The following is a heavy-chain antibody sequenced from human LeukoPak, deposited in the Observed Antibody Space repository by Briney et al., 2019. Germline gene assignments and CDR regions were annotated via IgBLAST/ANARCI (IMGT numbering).Heavy chain of an antibody. V-gene: IGHV3-72*01. J-gene: IGHJ4*02. CDR1: GFTFSDHF. CDR3: ARVGSVAGSDYLDY. D-gene: IGHD6-19*01. Sequence: GGSLRLSCAASGFTFSDHFLDWVRQAPGKGLEWVGRSSNKAKSYTTEYGASVKGRFTISRDDSKSTLYLQMNSLKPEDTAVYYCARVGSVAGSDYLDYWGQGTLVTVSS. CDR2: SSNKAKSYTT.